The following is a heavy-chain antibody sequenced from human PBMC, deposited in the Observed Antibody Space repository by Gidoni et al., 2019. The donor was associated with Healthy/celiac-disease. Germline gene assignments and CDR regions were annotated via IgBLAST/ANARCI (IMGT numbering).Heavy chain of an antibody. CDR1: GGSFSGYY. D-gene: IGHD3-16*02. CDR2: INHSGST. CDR3: ARVGPDYVWGSYRQTYYFDY. Sequence: QVQLQQWGAGLLKPSETLSLTCAVYGGSFSGYYWSWIRQPPGKGLEWIGEINHSGSTNYNPSLKSRVTISVDTSKNQFSLKLSSVTAADTAVYYCARVGPDYVWGSYRQTYYFDYWGQGTLVTVSS. J-gene: IGHJ4*02. V-gene: IGHV4-34*01.